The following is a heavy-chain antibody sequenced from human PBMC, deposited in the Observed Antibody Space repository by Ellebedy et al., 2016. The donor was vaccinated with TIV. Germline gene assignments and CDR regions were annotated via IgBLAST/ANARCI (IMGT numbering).Heavy chain of an antibody. CDR1: GGSVTTTTYR. Sequence: MPSETLSLTCAVSGGSVTTTTYRWSWIRRPPGKGLEWRGTIYHTGHIYDNPSLGNRVTISIDTSKNQFSLTVRSVTAADTAVYYCAMHQKELFDYWGPGALISVSS. D-gene: IGHD1-26*01. J-gene: IGHJ4*02. CDR2: IYHTGHI. CDR3: AMHQKELFDY. V-gene: IGHV4-39*07.